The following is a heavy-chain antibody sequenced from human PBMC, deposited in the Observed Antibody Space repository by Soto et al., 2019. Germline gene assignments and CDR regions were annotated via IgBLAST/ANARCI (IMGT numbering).Heavy chain of an antibody. D-gene: IGHD4-17*01. J-gene: IGHJ5*02. CDR2: LYNSAST. Sequence: SETLSLTCTVSGDSISSNYWSWIRQPPGKRLEWIGYLYNSASTNYHPSLRGRVTILVDTSKNQFSLRLSSVTDADTAVYYCARTHDYGDYGRWFGPWGQGIQVTVSS. CDR3: ARTHDYGDYGRWFGP. CDR1: GDSISSNY. V-gene: IGHV4-59*01.